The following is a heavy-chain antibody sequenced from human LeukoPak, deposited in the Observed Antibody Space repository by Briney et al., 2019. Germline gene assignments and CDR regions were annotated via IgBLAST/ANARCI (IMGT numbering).Heavy chain of an antibody. Sequence: SETLSLTCTVSGGSISSSSYYWGWIRQPPGKGLEWIGSIYYSGSTYYNPSLKSRVTISVDTSKNQFSLKLSSVTAADTAVYYCARERSSSWYGDAIDYWGQGTRVTVSS. CDR3: ARERSSSWYGDAIDY. J-gene: IGHJ4*02. CDR2: IYYSGST. CDR1: GGSISSSSYY. D-gene: IGHD6-13*01. V-gene: IGHV4-39*02.